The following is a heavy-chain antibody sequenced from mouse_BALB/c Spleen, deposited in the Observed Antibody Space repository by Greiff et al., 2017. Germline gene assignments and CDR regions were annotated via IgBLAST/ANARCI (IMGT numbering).Heavy chain of an antibody. V-gene: IGHV1-69*02. CDR2: IDPSDSYT. J-gene: IGHJ2*01. Sequence: QVQLQQPGAELVKPGASVKLSCKASGYTFTSYWMHWVKQRPGQGLEWIGEIDPSDSYTNYNQKFKGKATLTVDKSSSTAYMQLSSLTSEDSAVYYCASVNYEGYWGQGTTLTVSS. CDR3: ASVNYEGY. D-gene: IGHD1-1*01. CDR1: GYTFTSYW.